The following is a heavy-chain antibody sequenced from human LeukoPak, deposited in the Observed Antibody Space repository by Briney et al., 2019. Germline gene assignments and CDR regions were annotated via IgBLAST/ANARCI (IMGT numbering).Heavy chain of an antibody. CDR2: ISGDGTCT. D-gene: IGHD3-16*01. Sequence: GGSLRLSCAASGFSFSSYAMTWARQAPVKGLEWVSAISGDGTCTYYTDSVKGRFTISRDNSKNTLYLEMSSLRVEDTAIYYCAKWPEGAMDYFDYWGQGTLVTVSS. CDR1: GFSFSSYA. CDR3: AKWPEGAMDYFDY. J-gene: IGHJ4*02. V-gene: IGHV3-23*01.